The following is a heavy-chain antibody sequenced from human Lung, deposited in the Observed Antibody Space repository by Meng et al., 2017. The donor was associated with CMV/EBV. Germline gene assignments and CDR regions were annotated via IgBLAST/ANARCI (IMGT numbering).Heavy chain of an antibody. D-gene: IGHD6-6*01. CDR3: ARGRVSYSSSSSLNY. CDR1: GYTFKRYA. V-gene: IGHV1-18*01. Sequence: QVQRGQSGGEVKRPGASVKGSCKTSGYTFKRYAITWVRQAPGQGLEWMGWINPYNGNTDHAQNLQARLTMTTDTSTSTVYMELGSLRSDDTAVYYCARGRVSYSSSSSLNYWGQGTLVTVSS. J-gene: IGHJ4*02. CDR2: INPYNGNT.